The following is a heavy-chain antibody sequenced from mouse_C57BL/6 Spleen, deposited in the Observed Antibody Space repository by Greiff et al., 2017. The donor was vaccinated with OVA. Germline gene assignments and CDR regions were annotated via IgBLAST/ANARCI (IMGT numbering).Heavy chain of an antibody. CDR1: GYTFTEYT. D-gene: IGHD1-1*01. V-gene: IGHV1-62-2*01. Sequence: VQRVESGAELVKPGASVKLSCKASGYTFTEYTIHWVKQRSGQGLEWIGWFYPGSGSIKYNEKFKDKATLTADKSSSTVYMELSRLTSEDSAVYFCARHEGPPYYGSSYWYFDVWGTGTTVTVSS. CDR2: FYPGSGSI. CDR3: ARHEGPPYYGSSYWYFDV. J-gene: IGHJ1*03.